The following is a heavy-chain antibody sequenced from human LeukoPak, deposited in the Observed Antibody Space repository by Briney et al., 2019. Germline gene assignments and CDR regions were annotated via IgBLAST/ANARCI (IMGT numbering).Heavy chain of an antibody. J-gene: IGHJ4*02. Sequence: PGGSLRLSCAASGFTFTNYAMYWVRQAPRRGPEWVSAISPTGGDTFYADSVKGRFTISRDNSKNTVHLQMNSLRADDTAVYYCAKGHEAYYYEYWGQGTLVTVSS. CDR2: ISPTGGDT. V-gene: IGHV3-23*01. CDR1: GFTFTNYA. D-gene: IGHD3-10*01. CDR3: AKGHEAYYYEY.